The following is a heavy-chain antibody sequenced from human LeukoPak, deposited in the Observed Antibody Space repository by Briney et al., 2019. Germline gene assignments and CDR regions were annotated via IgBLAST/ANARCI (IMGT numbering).Heavy chain of an antibody. V-gene: IGHV6-1*01. J-gene: IGHJ4*02. CDR2: TYYRSDWYT. CDR1: GDSVSNKSAA. Sequence: SQTLSLTCAISGDSVSNKSAAWNWLRQSPSRGLEWLGRTYYRSDWYTDYAVSVKSRITINPDTSKNQFSLQLNSVTPEDTAVYQCAREGSYVDYWGQGTLVTVSS. CDR3: AREGSYVDY.